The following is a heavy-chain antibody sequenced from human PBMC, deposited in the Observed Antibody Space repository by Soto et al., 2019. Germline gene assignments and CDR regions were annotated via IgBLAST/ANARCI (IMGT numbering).Heavy chain of an antibody. CDR2: IYYSGST. D-gene: IGHD2-2*01. Sequence: TLSLTCTVSGGSISRGGYYWGWIRQHPGKGLEWIGYIYYSGSTYYNPSLKSRVTISVDTSKNQFSLKLSSVTAADTAVYYCASTNCSSTSCYVSTFDYWGQGTLVTVSS. CDR1: GGSISRGGYY. CDR3: ASTNCSSTSCYVSTFDY. J-gene: IGHJ4*02. V-gene: IGHV4-31*03.